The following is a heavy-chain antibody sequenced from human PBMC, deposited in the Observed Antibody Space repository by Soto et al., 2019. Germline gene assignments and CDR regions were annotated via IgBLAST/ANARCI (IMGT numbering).Heavy chain of an antibody. CDR3: AGAYFSGGGYQVDN. CDR1: GGSIRSYY. Sequence: QVQLQESGPGLVKPSETLSLTCTVSGGSIRSYYWGWIRQPPGKGLEWLGHVYVTGSTNHHPSLKSRGTISVHTSKKQFSLKLSSVTAADTAAYYCAGAYFSGGGYQVDNWGQGTLVTVSS. J-gene: IGHJ4*02. CDR2: VYVTGST. V-gene: IGHV4-59*01. D-gene: IGHD2-15*01.